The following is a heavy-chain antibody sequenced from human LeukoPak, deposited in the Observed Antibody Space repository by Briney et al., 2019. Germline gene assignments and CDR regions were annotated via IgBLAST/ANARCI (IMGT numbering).Heavy chain of an antibody. V-gene: IGHV1-18*01. Sequence: ASVKVSCKASGYTFSSYGISWVRQAPGQGLELMGWISAYNGNTNYAQKLQGRVTMTTDTSTSTAYMELRSLRSVDTAVYYCARDAPLAGYSSGWYHYWGQGTLVTVSS. D-gene: IGHD6-19*01. CDR2: ISAYNGNT. CDR3: ARDAPLAGYSSGWYHY. J-gene: IGHJ4*02. CDR1: GYTFSSYG.